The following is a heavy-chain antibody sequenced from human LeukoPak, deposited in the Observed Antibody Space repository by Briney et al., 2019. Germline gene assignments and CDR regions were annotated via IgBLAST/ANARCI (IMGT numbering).Heavy chain of an antibody. Sequence: PGGSLRLSCAASGFTFSSYDMHWVRQATGKGLEWVSAIGTAGDTYYPGSVKGRFTISRENAKNSLYLQMNSLRAGDTAVYYCARGGYYDSSGYYYEDYYFGYWGQGTLVTVSS. J-gene: IGHJ4*02. CDR3: ARGGYYDSSGYYYEDYYFGY. V-gene: IGHV3-13*01. CDR2: IGTAGDT. D-gene: IGHD3-22*01. CDR1: GFTFSSYD.